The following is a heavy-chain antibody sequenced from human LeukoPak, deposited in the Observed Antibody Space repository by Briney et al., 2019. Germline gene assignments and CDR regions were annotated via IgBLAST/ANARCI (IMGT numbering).Heavy chain of an antibody. J-gene: IGHJ6*03. CDR1: GFSVSMKY. V-gene: IGHV3-53*01. Sequence: GESQRLSCAASGFSVSMKYMTWVRQAPGKGLEWVSVIFSGGTTYYADSVKGRFTVSRDNSKNMMYLQMNRLRAEDAAVYYCARFSGPGMQHYYYYMDVWGTGTTVTVSS. CDR3: ARFSGPGMQHYYYYMDV. D-gene: IGHD3-10*01. CDR2: IFSGGTT.